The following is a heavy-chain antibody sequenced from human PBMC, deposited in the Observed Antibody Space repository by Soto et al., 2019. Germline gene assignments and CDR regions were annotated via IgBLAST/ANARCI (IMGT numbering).Heavy chain of an antibody. V-gene: IGHV3-23*01. CDR3: ANWVVLSANAEYFQH. J-gene: IGHJ1*01. D-gene: IGHD6-19*01. CDR2: ISVSGGST. Sequence: GGSLRLSCAASGFTFSSYAMSWVRQAPPKGPEWVSAISVSGGSTYYADSVKGRFTISRDNSKNTLFLQMNSLRAEDTAIYYCANWVVLSANAEYFQHWGQGTLGTVS. CDR1: GFTFSSYA.